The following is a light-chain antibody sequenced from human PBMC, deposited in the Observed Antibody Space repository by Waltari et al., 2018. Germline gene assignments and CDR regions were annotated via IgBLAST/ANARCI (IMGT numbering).Light chain of an antibody. V-gene: IGKV1-8*01. J-gene: IGKJ4*01. CDR3: QQYYSYPLT. CDR2: AAS. CDR1: QGISSY. Sequence: AIRMTQSPSSLSASTGDRVTITCRASQGISSYFAWYQQKPGKAPKRLIYAASTLQSGVPSRFSGSGSGTDFTLTISCLQSEDFATYYCQQYYSYPLTFGGGTKVEIK.